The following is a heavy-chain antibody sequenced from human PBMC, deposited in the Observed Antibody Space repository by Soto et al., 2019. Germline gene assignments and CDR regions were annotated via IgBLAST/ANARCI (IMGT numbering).Heavy chain of an antibody. V-gene: IGHV3-23*01. CDR1: GFTFRSYA. Sequence: DVQLLESGGGLVQPGGSLRLSCAASGFTFRSYAMSWVRQAPGKGLEWVSGISGSGISTHYADSVKGRFTVSRDHCKITLYLQMNSLRADDTAVYNCTQEPVGPVCYFDLWGRGTLVTVSS. CDR2: ISGSGIST. CDR3: TQEPVGPVCYFDL. J-gene: IGHJ2*01.